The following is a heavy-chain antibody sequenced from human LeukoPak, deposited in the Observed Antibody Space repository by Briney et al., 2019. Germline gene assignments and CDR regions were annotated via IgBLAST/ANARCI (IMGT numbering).Heavy chain of an antibody. J-gene: IGHJ3*02. CDR3: ARHSGSSRYLDAFDI. CDR1: GYTFTSYA. Sequence: ASVKVSCKASGYTFTSYAMHWVRQAPGQRLEWMGWINAGNGNTKYSQKFQGRVTITRDTSASTAYMELSSLRSEDTAVYYCARHSGSSRYLDAFDIWGQGTMVTVSS. CDR2: INAGNGNT. D-gene: IGHD1-26*01. V-gene: IGHV1-3*01.